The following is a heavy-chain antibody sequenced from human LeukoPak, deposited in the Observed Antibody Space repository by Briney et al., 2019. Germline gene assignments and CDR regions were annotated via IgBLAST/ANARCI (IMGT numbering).Heavy chain of an antibody. Sequence: PGGSLRLSCAASGFTFSSYSMHWVRKAPGKGLEYVSAISSNGGSTYYANSVKARFTISRDNSRNTLYLQMGSLRAEDMAVYYCARVYSSIWTVDYWGQGTLVTVSS. CDR1: GFTFSSYS. J-gene: IGHJ4*02. CDR2: ISSNGGST. CDR3: ARVYSSIWTVDY. V-gene: IGHV3-64*01. D-gene: IGHD6-13*01.